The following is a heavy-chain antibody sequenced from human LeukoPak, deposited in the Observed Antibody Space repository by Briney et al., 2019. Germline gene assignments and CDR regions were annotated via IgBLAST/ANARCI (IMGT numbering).Heavy chain of an antibody. Sequence: GGSLRLSCAASGFIFSSYALHWVRQAPGKGLEWVAVISYDGSNTYYADPVKGRFTISRDNAKNSLYLQMSSLRAEDAAVYYCAREGGYQYYYAMDVLGQGTTVTVSS. CDR2: ISYDGSNT. CDR3: AREGGYQYYYAMDV. J-gene: IGHJ6*02. D-gene: IGHD3-16*01. CDR1: GFIFSSYA. V-gene: IGHV3-30-3*01.